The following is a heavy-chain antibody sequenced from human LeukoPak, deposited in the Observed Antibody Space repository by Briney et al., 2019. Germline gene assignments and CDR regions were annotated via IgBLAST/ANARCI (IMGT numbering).Heavy chain of an antibody. Sequence: SETLSLTCTVSGGSISSGDYYWSWIRQPPGKGLEWIGSIYYSGSTYYNPSLKSRVTISVDTSKNQFSLKLSSVTAADTAVYYCARHGYYDSSGYYSSFDYWGQGTLVTVSS. J-gene: IGHJ4*02. D-gene: IGHD3-22*01. CDR3: ARHGYYDSSGYYSSFDY. V-gene: IGHV4-39*01. CDR2: IYYSGST. CDR1: GGSISSGDYY.